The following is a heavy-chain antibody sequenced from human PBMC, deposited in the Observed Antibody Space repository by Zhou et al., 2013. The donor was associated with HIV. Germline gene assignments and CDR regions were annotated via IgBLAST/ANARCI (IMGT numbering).Heavy chain of an antibody. V-gene: IGHV1-69*05. CDR1: GGTFSSYA. Sequence: QVQLVQSGAEVKKPGSSVKVSCKASGGTFSSYAISWVRQAPGQGLEWMGGIIPIFGTANYAQKFQGRVTITTDESTSTAYMELSSLRSEDTAVYYCARSEVPAAGVAFYYYYYMDVWGKGTTVTVSS. CDR3: ARSEVPAAGVAFYYYYYMDV. J-gene: IGHJ6*03. CDR2: IIPIFGTA. D-gene: IGHD2-2*01.